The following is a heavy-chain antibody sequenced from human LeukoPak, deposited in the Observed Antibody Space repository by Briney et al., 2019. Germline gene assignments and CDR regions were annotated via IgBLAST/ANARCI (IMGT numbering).Heavy chain of an antibody. Sequence: GGPLRLSCAASGFTFDDYAIHWVRQAPGKGLEWVSLITGDGGSTFYADSVKGRFTISRDNSKNSLHLQMNSLRTDDTALYYCAKEGPTAVAGYFDYWGQGTLVTVSS. D-gene: IGHD6-19*01. J-gene: IGHJ4*02. V-gene: IGHV3-43*02. CDR2: ITGDGGST. CDR3: AKEGPTAVAGYFDY. CDR1: GFTFDDYA.